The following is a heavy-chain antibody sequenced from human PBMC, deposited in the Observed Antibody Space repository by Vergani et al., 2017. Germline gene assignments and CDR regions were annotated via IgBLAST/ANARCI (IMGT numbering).Heavy chain of an antibody. CDR3: ARHKEQLVPGNYYYYYYMDV. V-gene: IGHV4-39*01. J-gene: IGHJ6*03. D-gene: IGHD6-13*01. CDR1: GGSIRSTFYY. Sequence: QLQLQESDPGLVKPSDTLSLTCTVSGGSIRSTFYYLGWIRQPPGKGLEGIGTIYYSGSTYYNPSLKSRVTISVDTSKNQFSLKLNSVTAADTAVYYCARHKEQLVPGNYYYYYYMDVWGKGTTVTVSS. CDR2: IYYSGST.